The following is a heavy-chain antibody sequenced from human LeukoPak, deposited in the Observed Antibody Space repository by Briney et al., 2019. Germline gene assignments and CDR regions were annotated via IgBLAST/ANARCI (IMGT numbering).Heavy chain of an antibody. J-gene: IGHJ3*02. CDR1: GFTFSSYR. CDR2: ISTSSGTK. D-gene: IGHD2-2*02. V-gene: IGHV3-48*02. CDR3: ARTVINAGYCSSTSCYSYAFDI. Sequence: GGSLRLSSAASGFTFSSYRMNWVPQAPGKGLEWVSYISTSSGTKYYADSVKGRFTISRDNAKNSLYLQMNSLRDEDMAVYYCARTVINAGYCSSTSCYSYAFDIWGQGTMVTVSS.